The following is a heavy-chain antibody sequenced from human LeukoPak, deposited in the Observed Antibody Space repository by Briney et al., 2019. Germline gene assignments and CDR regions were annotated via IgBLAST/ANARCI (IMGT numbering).Heavy chain of an antibody. Sequence: PSETLSLTCTVPGASISSGGYYWSWIRQPPGKGLEWIGYIYYSGSTYYNPSLKSRVTISVDTSKNQFSLKLSSVTAADTAVYYCARDVPDYGGQGGLDYWGQGTLVTVSS. D-gene: IGHD4-23*01. CDR1: GASISSGGYY. CDR2: IYYSGST. CDR3: ARDVPDYGGQGGLDY. J-gene: IGHJ4*02. V-gene: IGHV4-30-4*01.